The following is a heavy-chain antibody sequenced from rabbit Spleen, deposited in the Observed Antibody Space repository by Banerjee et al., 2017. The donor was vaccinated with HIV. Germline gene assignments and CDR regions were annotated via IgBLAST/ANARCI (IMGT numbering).Heavy chain of an antibody. CDR1: GFDFSRYG. CDR2: IDPIFGRT. Sequence: QEQLVESGGGLVQPGGSLKLSCKASGFDFSRYGMSWVRQAPGKGLEWIGYIDPIFGRTFYASWVNGLFTISSHNAQNTLYLQLNSLTAADTATYFCVRDLGYDDYSEKGYFNLWGPGTLVTVS. CDR3: VRDLGYDDYSEKGYFNL. D-gene: IGHD2-1*01. J-gene: IGHJ4*01. V-gene: IGHV1S47*01.